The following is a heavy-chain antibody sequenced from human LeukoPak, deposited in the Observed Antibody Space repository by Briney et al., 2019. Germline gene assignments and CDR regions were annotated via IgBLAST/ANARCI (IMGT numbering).Heavy chain of an antibody. CDR1: GFTFDDYA. CDR3: AKDRRGSHSGSYGDYFDY. J-gene: IGHJ4*02. V-gene: IGHV3-43D*03. Sequence: GGPLRLSCAASGFTFDDYAMHWVRQAPGKGLEWVSLISWDGGSTYYADSVKGRFTISRDNSKNSLYLQMNSLRAEDTALYYCAKDRRGSHSGSYGDYFDYWGQGTLVTVSS. CDR2: ISWDGGST. D-gene: IGHD1-26*01.